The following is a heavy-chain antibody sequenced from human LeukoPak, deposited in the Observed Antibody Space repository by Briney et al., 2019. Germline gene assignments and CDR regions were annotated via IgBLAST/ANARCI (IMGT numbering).Heavy chain of an antibody. V-gene: IGHV3-64*03. J-gene: IGHJ4*02. D-gene: IGHD6-13*01. CDR2: IISNGEST. CDR1: GFTFSGYA. CDR3: VKSASTWYLFDY. Sequence: PGGSLRLSCSASGFTFSGYAMHWVRQAPGKGLEYVSAIISNGESTYYSDSVKDRFTISRDNSKNTLYLQMSSLRPEDTAVYYCVKSASTWYLFDYWGQGTLVTVSS.